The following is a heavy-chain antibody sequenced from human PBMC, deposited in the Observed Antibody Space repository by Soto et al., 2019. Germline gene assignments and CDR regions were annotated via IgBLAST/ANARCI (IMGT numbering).Heavy chain of an antibody. CDR3: FPHPDYSSSWNRFDY. Sequence: EVQLVESGGGLVQPGGSLRLSCAASGFTFSSYSMNWVRQAPGQGLEWVSYISSSSSTIYYADSVKGRFTISRDNAKNSLYLQMNSLRAEDTAVYYCFPHPDYSSSWNRFDYWGQGTLVTVSS. V-gene: IGHV3-48*01. D-gene: IGHD6-13*01. J-gene: IGHJ4*02. CDR2: ISSSSSTI. CDR1: GFTFSSYS.